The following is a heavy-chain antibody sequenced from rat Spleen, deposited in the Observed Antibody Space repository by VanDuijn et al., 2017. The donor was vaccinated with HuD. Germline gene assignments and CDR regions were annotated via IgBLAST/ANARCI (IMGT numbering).Heavy chain of an antibody. J-gene: IGHJ3*01. Sequence: EVQLVETGGGLVQPGRSLKLSCAASGFTFSNYGMAWVRQAPKKGLEWVAYIRYDGSSTFYRDSVRGRFTVSRDNAKSTLYLQMDSLTSEDTATYYCARLGTEAIGNWFSYWGQGTLVTVSS. CDR1: GFTFSNYG. D-gene: IGHD1-11*01. CDR3: ARLGTEAIGNWFSY. V-gene: IGHV5-29*01. CDR2: IRYDGSST.